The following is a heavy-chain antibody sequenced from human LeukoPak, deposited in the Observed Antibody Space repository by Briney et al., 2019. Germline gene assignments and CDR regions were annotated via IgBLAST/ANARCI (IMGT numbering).Heavy chain of an antibody. J-gene: IGHJ4*02. CDR1: GFTFSSYG. D-gene: IGHD3-3*01. CDR3: AKGGGFWSGSDY. CDR2: IRYDGSNK. Sequence: GGSLRLSCAASGFTFSSYGMHWVRQAPGKGLEWVAFIRYDGSNKYYADSVKGRFTISRDNSKNTLYLQMNSLRAEDTAVYYCAKGGGFWSGSDYWGQGTLVTVYS. V-gene: IGHV3-30*02.